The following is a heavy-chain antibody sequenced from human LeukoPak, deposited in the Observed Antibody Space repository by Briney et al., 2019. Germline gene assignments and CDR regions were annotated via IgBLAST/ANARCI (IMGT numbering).Heavy chain of an antibody. J-gene: IGHJ5*02. Sequence: GESLKISCKGSGYRFTSHWLAWVRKMPGKGLEWMGIIYPGDSDTRYSPSFQGQVTISADKSISAAYLQWSSLKASDTVMYYCASATGSSSSWYDTWGQGTLVTVSA. CDR2: IYPGDSDT. V-gene: IGHV5-51*01. CDR1: GYRFTSHW. CDR3: ASATGSSSSWYDT. D-gene: IGHD6-13*01.